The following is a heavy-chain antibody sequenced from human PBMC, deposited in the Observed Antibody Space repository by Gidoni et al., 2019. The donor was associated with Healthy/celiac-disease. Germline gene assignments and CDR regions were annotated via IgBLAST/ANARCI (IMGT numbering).Heavy chain of an antibody. J-gene: IGHJ6*02. CDR1: GGTFSSYA. CDR2: IIPIFGTA. D-gene: IGHD2-15*01. CDR3: ASSYLYCSGGSCYSYYYYGMDV. Sequence: QVQLVQSGAEVKKPGSSVKVSCKASGGTFSSYAISWVRQAPGQGLEWMGGIIPIFGTANYAQKFQGRVTITADESTSTAYMELSSLRSEDTAVYYCASSYLYCSGGSCYSYYYYGMDVWGQGTTVTVSS. V-gene: IGHV1-69*01.